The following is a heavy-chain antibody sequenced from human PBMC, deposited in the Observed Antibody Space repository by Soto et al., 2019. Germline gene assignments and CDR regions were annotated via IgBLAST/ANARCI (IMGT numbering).Heavy chain of an antibody. CDR1: GFTFSSYW. V-gene: IGHV3-74*01. CDR2: INSDGSST. Sequence: GGSLRLSCAASGFTFSSYWMHWVRQAPGKGLVWVSRINSDGSSTSYADSVKGRFTISRDNAKNTLYLQMNSLRAEDTAVYYCARAGRGEYFGYWGQGTLVTVSS. CDR3: ARAGRGEYFGY. D-gene: IGHD2-21*01. J-gene: IGHJ4*02.